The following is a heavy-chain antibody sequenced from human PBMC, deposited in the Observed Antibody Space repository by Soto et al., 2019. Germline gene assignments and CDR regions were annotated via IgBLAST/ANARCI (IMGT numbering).Heavy chain of an antibody. CDR3: ARLGYCSGGSCYHY. CDR1: GGSISSSSYY. Sequence: SETLSLTCTVSGGSISSSSYYWSWIRQPPGKRLEWIGYIYNSGSTNYNPSLKSRVTISVDTSKNQFSLKLSSVTAADTAVYYCARLGYCSGGSCYHYWGQGTLVTVSS. CDR2: IYNSGST. D-gene: IGHD2-15*01. V-gene: IGHV4-61*05. J-gene: IGHJ4*02.